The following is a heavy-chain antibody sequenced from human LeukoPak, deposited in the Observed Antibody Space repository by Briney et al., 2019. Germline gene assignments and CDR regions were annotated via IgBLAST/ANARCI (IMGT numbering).Heavy chain of an antibody. CDR1: GYSFATYW. CDR3: ARQSSGSHYYYGMDV. CDR2: IYLGESET. D-gene: IGHD3-10*01. Sequence: XXLRLSYGGSGYSFATYWIGWVSQMPGKGREGMGVIYLGESETTYSPSFQGQVTISPDKSKSTAYLQWSSLKASDTAMYYCARQSSGSHYYYGMDVWGKGTKVAVSS. V-gene: IGHV5-51*01. J-gene: IGHJ6*04.